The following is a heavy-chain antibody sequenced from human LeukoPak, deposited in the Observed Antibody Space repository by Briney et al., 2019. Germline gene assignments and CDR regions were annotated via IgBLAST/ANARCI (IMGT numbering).Heavy chain of an antibody. CDR1: GFSFSSSG. D-gene: IGHD6-13*01. Sequence: GGSLRLSCVASGFSFSSSGMSWVRQAPGKGLEWVSGISWNSGSIGYADSVKGRFTISRGNAKNSLYLQMNSLRAEDTALYYCAKGIAAAHHDAFDIWGQGTMVTVSS. CDR2: ISWNSGSI. CDR3: AKGIAAAHHDAFDI. J-gene: IGHJ3*02. V-gene: IGHV3-9*01.